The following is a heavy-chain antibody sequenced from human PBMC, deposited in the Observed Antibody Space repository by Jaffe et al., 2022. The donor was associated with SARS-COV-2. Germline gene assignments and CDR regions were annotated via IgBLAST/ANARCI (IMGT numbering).Heavy chain of an antibody. D-gene: IGHD3-9*01. Sequence: EVQLVESGGGLVQPGGSLRLSCAASGFTFSSYDMHWVRQATGKGLEWVSAIGTAGDTYYPGSVKGRFTISRENAKNSLYLQMNSLRAGDTAVYYCARADPHYDILTGQGPYYYYGMDVWGQGTTVTVSS. CDR1: GFTFSSYD. CDR2: IGTAGDT. V-gene: IGHV3-13*01. CDR3: ARADPHYDILTGQGPYYYYGMDV. J-gene: IGHJ6*02.